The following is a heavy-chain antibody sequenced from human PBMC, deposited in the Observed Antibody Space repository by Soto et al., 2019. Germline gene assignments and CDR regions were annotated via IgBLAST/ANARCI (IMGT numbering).Heavy chain of an antibody. D-gene: IGHD3-9*01. V-gene: IGHV4-39*07. CDR1: GGSISSSSYY. Sequence: SETLSLTCTVSGGSISSSSYYWGWIRQPPGKGLEWIGNIYYSGSTYYNPSLKSRVTISVDTSKNQFSLKLSSVTAADTAVYYCGRLEGLATISYYFDYWGQGALVT. CDR3: GRLEGLATISYYFDY. CDR2: IYYSGST. J-gene: IGHJ4*02.